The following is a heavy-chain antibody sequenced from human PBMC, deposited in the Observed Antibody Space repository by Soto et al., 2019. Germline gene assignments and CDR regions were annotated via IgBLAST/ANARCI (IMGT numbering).Heavy chain of an antibody. D-gene: IGHD3-10*01. CDR1: GFTFSNAW. J-gene: IGHJ6*02. Sequence: GGSLRLSCAASGFTFSNAWMSWVRQAPGKGLEWVGRIKSKTDGGTTDYAAPVKGRFTISRDDSKNTLYLQMNSLKTEDTAVYYCTTGGLWFGGLPLGMDVWGQGTTVPVSS. V-gene: IGHV3-15*01. CDR2: IKSKTDGGTT. CDR3: TTGGLWFGGLPLGMDV.